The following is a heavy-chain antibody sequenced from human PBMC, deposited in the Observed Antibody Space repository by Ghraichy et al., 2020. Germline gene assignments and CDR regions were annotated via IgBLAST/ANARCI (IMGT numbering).Heavy chain of an antibody. J-gene: IGHJ6*03. Sequence: ASVKVSCKASGYTFTSYYMHWVRQAPGQGLEWMGIINPSGGSTSYAQKFQGRVTMTRDTYTSTVYMELSSLRSEDTAVYYCASSLYCSSTSCYDNHGPPYYYYMDVWGKGTTVTVSS. V-gene: IGHV1-46*03. CDR2: INPSGGST. CDR3: ASSLYCSSTSCYDNHGPPYYYYMDV. D-gene: IGHD2-2*01. CDR1: GYTFTSYY.